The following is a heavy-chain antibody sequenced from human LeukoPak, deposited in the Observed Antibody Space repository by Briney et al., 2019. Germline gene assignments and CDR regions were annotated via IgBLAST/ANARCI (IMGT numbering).Heavy chain of an antibody. CDR2: ISAYNGNT. CDR3: ARDPRPWDTNWFDP. D-gene: IGHD5-18*01. Sequence: APVKVSCKASGYTFTSYGISWVRQAPGQGLEWMGWISAYNGNTNYAQKLQGRVTMTTDTSTSTAYMELRSLRSDDTAVYYCARDPRPWDTNWFDPWGQGTLVTVSS. CDR1: GYTFTSYG. V-gene: IGHV1-18*01. J-gene: IGHJ5*02.